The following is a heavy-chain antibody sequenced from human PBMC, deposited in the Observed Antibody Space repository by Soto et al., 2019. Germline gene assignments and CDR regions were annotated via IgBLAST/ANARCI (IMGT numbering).Heavy chain of an antibody. CDR1: GFTFRNYD. CDR2: ISAAGDP. D-gene: IGHD1-1*01. Sequence: EVQLVESGGGLVHPGGSLRLSCEASGFTFRNYDMHWVRQGTGKGLEWVSGISAAGDPDYADSVEGRFTISRENAQNSFFLQMNSLTVGDTAVYYCARTGRDFYGVDVWGQGTTVIVSS. V-gene: IGHV3-13*05. J-gene: IGHJ6*02. CDR3: ARTGRDFYGVDV.